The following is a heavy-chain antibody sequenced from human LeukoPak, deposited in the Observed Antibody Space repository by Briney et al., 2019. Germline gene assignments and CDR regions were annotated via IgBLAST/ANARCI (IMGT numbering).Heavy chain of an antibody. V-gene: IGHV6-1*01. Sequence: SQTLSLTCAISGDSASSNSAAWNRIRQSPSRGLEWLGRTYYRSKWYNEYAVSAKSRLSINPDTSKNQISLHLNSVTPEDTAVYYCARGPFSAGFDSWGQGTLVTVSS. CDR3: ARGPFSAGFDS. D-gene: IGHD6-13*01. J-gene: IGHJ4*02. CDR1: GDSASSNSAA. CDR2: TYYRSKWYN.